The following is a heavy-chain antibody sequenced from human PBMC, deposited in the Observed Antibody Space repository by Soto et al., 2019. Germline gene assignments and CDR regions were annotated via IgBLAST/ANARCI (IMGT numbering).Heavy chain of an antibody. CDR3: ARVRFSIAARQYYYYGMDV. J-gene: IGHJ6*02. V-gene: IGHV1-18*04. CDR2: ISAYNGNT. D-gene: IGHD6-6*01. CDR1: GYTFTSYG. Sequence: GASVKVFCKASGYTFTSYGISWVRQAPGQGLEWMGWISAYNGNTNYAQKLQGRVTMTTDTSTSTAYMELRSLRSDDTAVYYCARVRFSIAARQYYYYGMDVWGQGTTVTVSS.